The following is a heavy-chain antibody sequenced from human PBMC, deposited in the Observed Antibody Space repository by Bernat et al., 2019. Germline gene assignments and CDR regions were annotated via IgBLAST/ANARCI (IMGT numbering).Heavy chain of an antibody. V-gene: IGHV3-7*01. J-gene: IGHJ4*02. CDR1: GFTFSNYW. CDR2: IKQDGSKR. D-gene: IGHD2-2*02. Sequence: EVQLVESGGGLVQPGGSLRLSCAASGFTFSNYWMKWVRQAPGKGLEWVANIKQDGSKRYYVDSVKGRFTISRDNTKSSLYLQMNSLRAEDTAVYYCASYTDEWVMAGWGQGTLVTVSS. CDR3: ASYTDEWVMAG.